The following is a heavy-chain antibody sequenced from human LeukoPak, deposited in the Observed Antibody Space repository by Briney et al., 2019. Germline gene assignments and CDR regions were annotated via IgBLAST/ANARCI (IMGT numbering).Heavy chain of an antibody. D-gene: IGHD3-22*01. CDR3: AKWGGSGYYESSGRDAFDI. V-gene: IGHV3-23*01. J-gene: IGHJ3*02. CDR2: ISGNGGST. Sequence: PGGSLRLSCAAAGFTFSSYAMSWVRQAPGKGLEWVSTISGNGGSTYYADPVKGRFTISRDNSKNTLYLQMNSLRAEDTAVYYCAKWGGSGYYESSGRDAFDIWGQGTMVTVSS. CDR1: GFTFSSYA.